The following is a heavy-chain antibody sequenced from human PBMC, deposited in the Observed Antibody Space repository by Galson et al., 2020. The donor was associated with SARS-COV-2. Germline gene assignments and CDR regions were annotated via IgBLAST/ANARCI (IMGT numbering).Heavy chain of an antibody. CDR3: AKDEKYYDFWSGYLGREGGATYYYYYYMDG. D-gene: IGHD3-3*01. CDR2: ISYDGSNK. J-gene: IGHJ6*03. CDR1: GFTFSSYG. Sequence: GGYLRLSRAASGFTFSSYGMHWVRQAPGKGLEWVAVISYDGSNKYYADSVKGRFTISRDNSKNTLYLQMNSLRAEDTAVYYCAKDEKYYDFWSGYLGREGGATYYYYYYMDGWGKGTTVTVAS. V-gene: IGHV3-30*18.